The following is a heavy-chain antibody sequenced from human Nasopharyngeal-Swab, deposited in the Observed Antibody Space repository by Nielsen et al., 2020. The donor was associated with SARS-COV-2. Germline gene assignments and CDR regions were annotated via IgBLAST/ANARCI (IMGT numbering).Heavy chain of an antibody. D-gene: IGHD1-26*01. V-gene: IGHV3-15*01. CDR1: GFTFCNAW. J-gene: IGHJ4*02. CDR2: IKSKTDGGTT. Sequence: GGSLRLSCAASGFTFCNAWMSWVRQAPGKGLEWVGRIKSKTDGGTTDYAAPVKGRFTISRDDPKTTLYLQMHSLKTEDTAVYYCTASGSYVRYWGQGTLVTVSS. CDR3: TASGSYVRY.